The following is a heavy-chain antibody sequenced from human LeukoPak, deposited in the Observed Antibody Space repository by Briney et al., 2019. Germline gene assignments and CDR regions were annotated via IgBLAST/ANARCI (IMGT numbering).Heavy chain of an antibody. D-gene: IGHD3-9*01. CDR2: IYPGDSDT. J-gene: IGHJ4*02. CDR3: AREYDILTGYYTN. V-gene: IGHV5-51*01. Sequence: GESLKISCKGSGYSFTSYWIGWVRQMPGKGLEWMGIIYPGDSDTRYSPSFQGQVTISADKSISTAYLQWGSLKASDTAMYYCAREYDILTGYYTNWGQGTLVTVSS. CDR1: GYSFTSYW.